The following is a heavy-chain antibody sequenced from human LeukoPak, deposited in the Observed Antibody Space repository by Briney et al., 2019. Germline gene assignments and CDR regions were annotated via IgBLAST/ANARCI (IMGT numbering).Heavy chain of an antibody. J-gene: IGHJ5*02. D-gene: IGHD2-21*02. CDR2: INPNSGGT. Sequence: ASVKVSCKASGYTFTGYYMHWVRQAPGQGLEWMGRINPNSGGTNYAQKFQGRVTMTRDTSISTAYMELSRLRSDDTAVYYCARDLRYCGGDCYSYWFDPWGQGTLVTVSS. V-gene: IGHV1-2*06. CDR3: ARDLRYCGGDCYSYWFDP. CDR1: GYTFTGYY.